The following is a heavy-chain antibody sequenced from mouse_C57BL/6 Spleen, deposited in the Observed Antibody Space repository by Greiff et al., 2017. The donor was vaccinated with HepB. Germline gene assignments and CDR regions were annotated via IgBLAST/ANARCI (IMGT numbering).Heavy chain of an antibody. CDR2: IRSKSSNYAT. CDR3: VRGRAYYEYDGGFAY. V-gene: IGHV10-3*01. D-gene: IGHD2-4*01. Sequence: DVHLVESGGGLVQPKGSLKLSCAASGFTFNTYAMHWVRQAPGKGLEWVARIRSKSSNYATYYADSVKDRFTISRDDSQSMLYLQMNNLKTEDTAMYYWVRGRAYYEYDGGFAYWGQGTLVTVSA. J-gene: IGHJ3*01. CDR1: GFTFNTYA.